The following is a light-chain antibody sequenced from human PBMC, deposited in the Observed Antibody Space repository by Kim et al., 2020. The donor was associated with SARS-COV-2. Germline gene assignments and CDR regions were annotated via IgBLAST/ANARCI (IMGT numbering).Light chain of an antibody. J-gene: IGLJ2*01. CDR1: ALPKQY. Sequence: SYELTQPPSVSVSPGQTARITCPGDALPKQYAYWYQQKPGQAPVLVIYKDSERPSGIPERFSGSSSGTTVTLTISGVQAEDEADYYCQSADSSGPVFGGGTQLTVL. V-gene: IGLV3-25*03. CDR3: QSADSSGPV. CDR2: KDS.